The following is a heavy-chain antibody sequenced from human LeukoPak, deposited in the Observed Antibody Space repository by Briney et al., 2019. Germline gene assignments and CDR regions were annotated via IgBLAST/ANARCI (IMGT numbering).Heavy chain of an antibody. D-gene: IGHD4/OR15-4a*01. CDR1: GFTFSSYS. Sequence: GGSLRLSCAASGFTFSSYSMNWVRQAPGKGLEWVSSISSSSSYIYYADSVKGRFTISRDNAKNSLYLQMNSLRAEDTAVYYCAKLTSRYYYYYYMDVWGKGTMVTVSS. V-gene: IGHV3-21*01. CDR3: AKLTSRYYYYYYMDV. CDR2: ISSSSSYI. J-gene: IGHJ6*03.